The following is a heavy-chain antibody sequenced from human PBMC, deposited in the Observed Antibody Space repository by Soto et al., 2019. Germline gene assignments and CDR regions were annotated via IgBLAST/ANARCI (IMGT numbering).Heavy chain of an antibody. CDR2: VTGRSSST. J-gene: IGHJ3*02. CDR1: GFTFSNYA. D-gene: IGHD2-2*01. V-gene: IGHV3-23*01. CDR3: TQHLPSIKNQRRWAEAFKI. Sequence: EVRLLESGGGLVQPGGSLRLSCVASGFTFSNYAMSWVRQAPGKGLEWVSVVTGRSSSTYYADSVEGRFIICRDNSSNTLFLQLNSLGAEDTAVYYCTQHLPSIKNQRRWAEAFKIWGKGTILTVSS.